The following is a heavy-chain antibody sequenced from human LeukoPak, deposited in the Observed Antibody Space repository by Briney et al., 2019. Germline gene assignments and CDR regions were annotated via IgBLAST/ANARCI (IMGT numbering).Heavy chain of an antibody. V-gene: IGHV3-53*01. CDR3: ARGDSSGYYYFDY. CDR1: GFTVSSNY. Sequence: GGSLRLSCAASGFTVSSNYMSWVRQAPGKGLEWVSVIYSCGNTYYADFVKGRFTISRDNSKNTLYLQMNSLRAEDTAVYYCARGDSSGYYYFDYWGLGTLVTVSS. CDR2: IYSCGNT. D-gene: IGHD6-19*01. J-gene: IGHJ4*02.